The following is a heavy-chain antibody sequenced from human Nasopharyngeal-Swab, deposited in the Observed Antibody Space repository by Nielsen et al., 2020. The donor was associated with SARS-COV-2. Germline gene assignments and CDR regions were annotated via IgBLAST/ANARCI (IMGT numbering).Heavy chain of an antibody. CDR2: IAYDGSNK. D-gene: IGHD6-19*01. CDR3: ASERNSRAVAGTFDY. CDR1: GFTFSSYA. V-gene: IGHV3-30*04. J-gene: IGHJ4*02. Sequence: GESLKISCAASGFTFSSYAMNWVRQAPGKGLEWVAVIAYDGSNKYYADSVKGRFTISRDNSKNTLYLQMNSLRSEDTAVYYCASERNSRAVAGTFDYWGQGTLVTVSS.